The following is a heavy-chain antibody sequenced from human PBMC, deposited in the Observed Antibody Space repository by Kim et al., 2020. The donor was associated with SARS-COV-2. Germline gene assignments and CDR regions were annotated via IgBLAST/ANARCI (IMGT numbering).Heavy chain of an antibody. CDR3: AKDRRQRRFFFDY. CDR2: ISYDGSNK. Sequence: GGSLRLSCAASGFTFSSYGMHWVRQAPGKGLEWVAVISYDGSNKYYADSVKGRFTISRDNSKNTLYLQMNSLRAEDTAVYYCAKDRRQRRFFFDYWGQGTLVTVSS. V-gene: IGHV3-30*18. CDR1: GFTFSSYG. J-gene: IGHJ4*02. D-gene: IGHD3-16*01.